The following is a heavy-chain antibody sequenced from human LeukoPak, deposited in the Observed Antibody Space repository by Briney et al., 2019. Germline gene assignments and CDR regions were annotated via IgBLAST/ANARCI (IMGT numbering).Heavy chain of an antibody. CDR1: GFTFSRYW. D-gene: IGHD1-26*01. J-gene: IGHJ4*02. V-gene: IGHV3-74*01. CDR2: INTDGSST. Sequence: PGGSLRLSCAASGFTFSRYWMHWVRQAPGKGLVWVSRINTDGSSTSYADFVKGRFTISRDNAKNTLYLQMNSLRAEDTAVYYCAMGSPDESLDHWGQGTLVTVSS. CDR3: AMGSPDESLDH.